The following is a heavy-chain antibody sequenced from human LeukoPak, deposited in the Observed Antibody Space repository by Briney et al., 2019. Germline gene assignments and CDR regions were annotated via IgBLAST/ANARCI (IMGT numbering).Heavy chain of an antibody. V-gene: IGHV4-39*07. CDR2: IYYSGST. CDR1: GGPISSSSYY. CDR3: ARVSSSWYSPFDP. Sequence: PSETLSLTCTVSGGPISSSSYYWGWIRQPPGKRLEWIGSIYYSGSTYYHSSLKSRVTISVDTSKNQFSLKLSSMTAADTAVYYCARVSSSWYSPFDPWGQGTLVTVSS. J-gene: IGHJ5*02. D-gene: IGHD6-13*01.